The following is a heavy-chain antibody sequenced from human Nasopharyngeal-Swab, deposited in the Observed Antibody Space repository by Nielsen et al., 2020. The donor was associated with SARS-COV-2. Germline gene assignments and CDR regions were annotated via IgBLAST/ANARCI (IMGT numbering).Heavy chain of an antibody. V-gene: IGHV3-21*01. J-gene: IGHJ4*02. CDR1: GFTFSSYS. CDR3: ARDWAVTAHFDY. Sequence: GGSLRLSCAASGFTFSSYSMNWVRQAPGKGLEWVSSISSSSSYIYYADSVKGRFTISRDNAKNSLYLQMNSLRAEDTAVYYCARDWAVTAHFDYWGQGTLVTVSS. CDR2: ISSSSSYI. D-gene: IGHD2-21*02.